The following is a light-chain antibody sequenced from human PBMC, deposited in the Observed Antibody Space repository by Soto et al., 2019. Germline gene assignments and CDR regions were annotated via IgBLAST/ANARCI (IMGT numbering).Light chain of an antibody. Sequence: EMVMTQSPATLSVSPGERATLSGRASQSVSSNLAWYQQKPGQAPRLLIYGASTRATGIPARFSGSGSGTEFTLTISSLQSEDFAVYYCQQYNNWPQTFGQGTKVDI. CDR2: GAS. V-gene: IGKV3-15*01. CDR1: QSVSSN. J-gene: IGKJ1*01. CDR3: QQYNNWPQT.